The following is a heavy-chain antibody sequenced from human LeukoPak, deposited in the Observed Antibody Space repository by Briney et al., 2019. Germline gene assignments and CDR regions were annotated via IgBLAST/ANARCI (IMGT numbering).Heavy chain of an antibody. CDR1: GFTLRSYA. Sequence: GGSLRLSGAASGFTLRSYAMSWVGQAPGKGLEWVSLISGNAGSTYYAASVKGRFTISRHITKNTLYLQMNSVRAEDTAVYYCAKDGLQFSEWLPPLGYWGQGTLVTVSS. CDR2: ISGNAGST. CDR3: AKDGLQFSEWLPPLGY. D-gene: IGHD3-3*01. J-gene: IGHJ4*02. V-gene: IGHV3-23*01.